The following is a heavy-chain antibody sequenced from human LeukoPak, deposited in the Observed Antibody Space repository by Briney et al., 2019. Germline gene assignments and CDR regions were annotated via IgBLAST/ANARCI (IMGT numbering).Heavy chain of an antibody. Sequence: PGRSLRLSCAASGFTFSSYAMHWVRQAPGKGLEWVAVISYDGSNKYYADSVKGRFTISRDNSKNTLYLQMNSLRAEDTAVYYCARAPGAGLDYWGQGTLVTVSS. V-gene: IGHV3-30-3*01. J-gene: IGHJ4*02. CDR3: ARAPGAGLDY. CDR1: GFTFSSYA. D-gene: IGHD1-14*01. CDR2: ISYDGSNK.